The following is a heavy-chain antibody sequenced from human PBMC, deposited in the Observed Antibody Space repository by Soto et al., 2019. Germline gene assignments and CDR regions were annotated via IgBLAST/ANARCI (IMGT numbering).Heavy chain of an antibody. CDR2: INPNNGDT. Sequence: ASVKVSCKASGYTFNDYYMHWVRQAPGQGLEWMGRINPNNGDTDYAQKFQGWVTMTRDTSSNTAYMELSRIRSNDTAVYYCARTILTGSYYLDYWGQGTLVTVSS. V-gene: IGHV1-2*04. D-gene: IGHD3-9*01. J-gene: IGHJ4*02. CDR3: ARTILTGSYYLDY. CDR1: GYTFNDYY.